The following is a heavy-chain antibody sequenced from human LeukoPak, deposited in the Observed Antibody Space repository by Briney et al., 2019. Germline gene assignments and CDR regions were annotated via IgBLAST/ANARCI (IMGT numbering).Heavy chain of an antibody. V-gene: IGHV4-30-4*01. CDR1: GGSISSGDYY. CDR2: IYYSGST. J-gene: IGHJ5*02. D-gene: IGHD4-17*01. CDR3: ASVTTTDGFDP. Sequence: SQTLSLTCTVSGGSISSGDYYWSWLRQPPGKGLEGVGYIYYSGSTYYNPSLNSRVTISVHTSKNQFSLKLSSVTAADTAVYYCASVTTTDGFDPWGQGTLVTVSS.